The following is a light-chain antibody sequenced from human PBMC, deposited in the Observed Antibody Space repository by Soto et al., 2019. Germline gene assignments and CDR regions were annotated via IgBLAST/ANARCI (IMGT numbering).Light chain of an antibody. CDR1: QSISDS. Sequence: DIQMTQSPSTLSASVGERVASTCRASQSISDSLAWYQQKPGKAPKLLIYKASGLESGVPSRFSGSGSGTDFTLTISSLQPDDFATYYCQQYNSYSPLTFGGGTKVDIK. CDR3: QQYNSYSPLT. CDR2: KAS. J-gene: IGKJ4*01. V-gene: IGKV1-5*03.